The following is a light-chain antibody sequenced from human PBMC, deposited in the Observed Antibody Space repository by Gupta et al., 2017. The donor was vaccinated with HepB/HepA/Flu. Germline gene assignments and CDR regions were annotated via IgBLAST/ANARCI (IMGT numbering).Light chain of an antibody. Sequence: QSVLTQPPSASGTPGQRVVISCSGGSSNIGSNAVNWYQQLPGTAPKLLIYSNHHRPSGVPDRFSGSKSGTSASLAISGLQSEDEADYYCSSWDDSLNGPGVFGGGTKLTVL. CDR3: SSWDDSLNGPGV. CDR1: SSNIGSNA. CDR2: SNH. J-gene: IGLJ3*02. V-gene: IGLV1-44*01.